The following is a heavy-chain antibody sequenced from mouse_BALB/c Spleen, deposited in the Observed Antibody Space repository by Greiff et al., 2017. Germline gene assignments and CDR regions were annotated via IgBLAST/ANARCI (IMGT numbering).Heavy chain of an antibody. Sequence: DVQLQESGGGLVQPGGSLKLSCAASGFTFSSYCMSWVRQTPDKRLELVATINRNGGSTYYPDSVKGRFTISRDNAKNTLYLQMSSLKSEDTAMYYCARDPSYGNYLYYYAMDYWGQGTSVTVSS. CDR2: INRNGGST. CDR1: GFTFSSYC. J-gene: IGHJ4*01. CDR3: ARDPSYGNYLYYYAMDY. V-gene: IGHV5-6-3*01. D-gene: IGHD2-1*01.